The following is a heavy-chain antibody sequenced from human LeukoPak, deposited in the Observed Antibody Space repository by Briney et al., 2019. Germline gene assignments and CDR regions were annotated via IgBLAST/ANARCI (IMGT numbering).Heavy chain of an antibody. CDR2: IKQDGSEK. CDR1: GFTFSSYW. D-gene: IGHD6-13*01. Sequence: GGSLRLSCAASGFTFSSYWMSWVRQAPGKGLEWVANIKQDGSEKYYVDSVKGRFTISRDNAKNSLYLQMNSLRAEDTAVYYCARVKQQLVRLLGRDTTYYYYYYMDVWGKGTTVTVSS. CDR3: ARVKQQLVRLLGRDTTYYYYYYMDV. V-gene: IGHV3-7*01. J-gene: IGHJ6*03.